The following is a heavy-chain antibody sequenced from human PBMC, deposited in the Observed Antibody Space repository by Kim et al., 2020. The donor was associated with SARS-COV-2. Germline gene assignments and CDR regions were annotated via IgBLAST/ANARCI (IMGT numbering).Heavy chain of an antibody. V-gene: IGHV3-48*03. Sequence: GGSLRLSCTASSFSFNNYDMSWVRQAPGKGLEWVAYISNSGNAIYYADSVKGRFTISRDNARNSLYLQLNSLGAEDTAVYYCAGGVYATYYWFHMDGWG. CDR3: AGGVYATYYWFHMDG. CDR1: SFSFNNYD. CDR2: ISNSGNAI. D-gene: IGHD2-8*01. J-gene: IGHJ6*04.